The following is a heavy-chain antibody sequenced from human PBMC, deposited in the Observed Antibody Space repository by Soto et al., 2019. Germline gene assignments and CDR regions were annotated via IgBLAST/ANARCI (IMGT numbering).Heavy chain of an antibody. J-gene: IGHJ3*02. D-gene: IGHD7-27*01. V-gene: IGHV4-39*01. CDR3: ARLRWGSAFDI. CDR1: GGSISSSSYY. CDR2: IYYSGST. Sequence: SETLSLTCTVSGGSISSSSYYWGWIRQPPGKGLEWIGSIYYSGSTYYNPSLKSRVTISVDTSKNQFSLKLSSVTAADTAVYYCARLRWGSAFDIWGQGTMVTVSS.